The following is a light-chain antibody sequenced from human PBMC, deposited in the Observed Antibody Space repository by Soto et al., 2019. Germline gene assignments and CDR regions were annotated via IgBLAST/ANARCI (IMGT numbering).Light chain of an antibody. CDR2: EVS. V-gene: IGLV2-8*01. J-gene: IGLJ2*01. CDR3: SSYAGGNNLV. Sequence: QSVLTQPPSASGSPGQSVTISCTGTSSDVGGYNFVSWYQQHPGKAPKLMIYEVSKRPSGVPDRFSGSKSANTASLTVSGLQAEDEADYYCSSYAGGNNLVFGGGTKVTVL. CDR1: SSDVGGYNF.